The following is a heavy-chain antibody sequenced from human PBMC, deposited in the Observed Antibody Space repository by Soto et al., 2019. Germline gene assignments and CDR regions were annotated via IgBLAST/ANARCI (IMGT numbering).Heavy chain of an antibody. CDR1: GGTFSSYA. Sequence: QVQLVQSGAEVKKPGSSVKVSCKASGGTFSSYAISWVRQAPGQGLEWMGGIIPIFGTANYAQKFQGRVTSAAEESTSTAYVELSSLGSEDRAVYYCAGGVTIFGVVIFDYWGEGTLVTVSS. V-gene: IGHV1-69*01. CDR2: IIPIFGTA. CDR3: AGGVTIFGVVIFDY. J-gene: IGHJ4*02. D-gene: IGHD3-3*01.